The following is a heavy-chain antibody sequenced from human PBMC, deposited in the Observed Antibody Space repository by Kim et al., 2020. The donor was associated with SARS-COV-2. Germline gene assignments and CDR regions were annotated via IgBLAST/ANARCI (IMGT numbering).Heavy chain of an antibody. V-gene: IGHV4-59*02. D-gene: IGHD7-27*01. Sequence: SETLSLTCTLSGISVTNNCWTWLRLPPEKGLEWIGYICASGRTNYNPSFKSRLTTSVDTSTNKFSLKLRSVTAADTAAYYCARDYWGLAVHWGRGTLVT. CDR3: ARDYWGLAVH. CDR1: GISVTNNC. J-gene: IGHJ4*02. CDR2: ICASGRT.